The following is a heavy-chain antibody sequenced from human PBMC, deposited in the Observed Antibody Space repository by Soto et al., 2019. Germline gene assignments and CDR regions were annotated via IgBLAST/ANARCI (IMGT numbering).Heavy chain of an antibody. D-gene: IGHD1-1*01. CDR3: ARTPGTTGTTGYYYYGMDV. CDR2: IFSNDEK. V-gene: IGHV2-26*01. J-gene: IGHJ6*02. CDR1: GFSLSNARMG. Sequence: QVTLKESGPVLVKPTETLTLTCTVSGFSLSNARMGVSWIRQPPGKALEWLAHIFSNDEKSYSTSLKSRLTISKDTPQSQVVLTMTNMDPVDTATYYCARTPGTTGTTGYYYYGMDVWGQGTTVTVSS.